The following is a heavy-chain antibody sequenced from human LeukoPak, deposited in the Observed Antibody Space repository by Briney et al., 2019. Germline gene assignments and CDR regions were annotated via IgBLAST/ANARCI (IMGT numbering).Heavy chain of an antibody. CDR3: ARDSWGDGYNYYWFDP. J-gene: IGHJ5*02. Sequence: PSETLSLTCTASGGSISSYYWSWIRQPPGKGLEWIGYIYYSGTTNYNPSLKSRVTISVDTSKNQFSLKLSSVTAADTAVYYCARDSWGDGYNYYWFDPWGQGTLVTVSS. CDR2: IYYSGTT. D-gene: IGHD5-24*01. V-gene: IGHV4-59*01. CDR1: GGSISSYY.